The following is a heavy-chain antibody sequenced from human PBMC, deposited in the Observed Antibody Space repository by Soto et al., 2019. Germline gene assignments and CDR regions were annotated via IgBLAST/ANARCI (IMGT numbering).Heavy chain of an antibody. CDR2: INAGNGNT. Sequence: QVQLVQSGAEVKKPGASVKVSCKASGYTFTSYAMHWVRQAPGQRLEWMGWINAGNGNTKYSQKFQGRVTITRDTSASTAYMELSSLRSEDTAVYYCARDMQMVRGDLTGLCDYWGQGTLVTVSS. D-gene: IGHD3-10*01. CDR3: ARDMQMVRGDLTGLCDY. V-gene: IGHV1-3*01. CDR1: GYTFTSYA. J-gene: IGHJ4*02.